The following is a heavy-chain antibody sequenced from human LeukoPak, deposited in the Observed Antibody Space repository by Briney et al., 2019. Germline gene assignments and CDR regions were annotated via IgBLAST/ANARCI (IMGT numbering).Heavy chain of an antibody. J-gene: IGHJ4*02. Sequence: SETLSLTCAVYGGSFSGYYWSWIRQPPGKGLEWIGEINHSGSTNYNPSLKSRVTISVDTSKNQFSLKLSSVTAADTAVYYCARLVPRYGSGGQSDYWGQGTLVTVSS. CDR3: ARLVPRYGSGGQSDY. V-gene: IGHV4-34*01. CDR2: INHSGST. CDR1: GGSFSGYY. D-gene: IGHD3-10*01.